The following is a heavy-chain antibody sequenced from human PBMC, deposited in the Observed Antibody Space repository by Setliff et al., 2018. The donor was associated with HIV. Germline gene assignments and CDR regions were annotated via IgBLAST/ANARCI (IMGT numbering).Heavy chain of an antibody. Sequence: ASVKVSCKASGYTFTSYAMNWVRQAPGQGLEWMGMINTNTGNPTYAQGFTGRFVFSLDTSVSTAYLQISSLKAEDTAVYHCARDLGRFGELYSDYWGQGTLVTVSS. V-gene: IGHV7-4-1*02. D-gene: IGHD3-10*01. J-gene: IGHJ4*02. CDR1: GYTFTSYA. CDR3: ARDLGRFGELYSDY. CDR2: INTNTGNP.